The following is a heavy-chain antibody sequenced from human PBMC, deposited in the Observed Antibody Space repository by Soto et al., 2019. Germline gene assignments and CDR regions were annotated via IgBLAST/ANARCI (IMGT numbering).Heavy chain of an antibody. J-gene: IGHJ4*02. CDR3: AKDLGEYRLGYYFDY. CDR2: ISGSGGST. CDR1: GVTFSSYA. D-gene: IGHD6-19*01. V-gene: IGHV3-23*01. Sequence: AGGSLRLSCAASGVTFSSYAMSWVRQAPGKGLEWVSAISGSGGSTYYADSVKGRFTISRDNSKNTLYLQMNSLRAEDTAVYYCAKDLGEYRLGYYFDYWGQGTLVTVSS.